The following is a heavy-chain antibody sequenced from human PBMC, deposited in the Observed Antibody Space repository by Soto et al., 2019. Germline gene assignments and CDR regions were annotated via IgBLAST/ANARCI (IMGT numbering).Heavy chain of an antibody. CDR1: GLTFSNYA. J-gene: IGHJ6*02. D-gene: IGHD2-21*01. CDR3: AKERIVGGSNGMDV. Sequence: EVQLLESGGGLVQPGGSLRLSCAASGLTFSNYAMTWVRQAPGKGLEWVSAISGSGDNTYYADSVKGRFTISRDNSKNTLYRQMNSLRAEDTALYYCAKERIVGGSNGMDVWGQGTAVTVSS. V-gene: IGHV3-23*01. CDR2: ISGSGDNT.